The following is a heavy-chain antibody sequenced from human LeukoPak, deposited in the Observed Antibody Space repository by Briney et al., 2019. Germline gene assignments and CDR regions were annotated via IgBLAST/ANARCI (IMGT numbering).Heavy chain of an antibody. CDR3: ARESRDIVVVPAAMTNYYYYYYMDV. CDR2: ISSSGSTI. Sequence: PGGPLRLSCAASGFTFSSYEMNWVRQAPGKGLEWVSYISSSGSTIYYADSVKGRFTISRDNAKNSLYLQMNSLRAEDTAVYYCARESRDIVVVPAAMTNYYYYYYMDVWGKGTTVTVSS. J-gene: IGHJ6*03. CDR1: GFTFSSYE. V-gene: IGHV3-48*03. D-gene: IGHD2-2*01.